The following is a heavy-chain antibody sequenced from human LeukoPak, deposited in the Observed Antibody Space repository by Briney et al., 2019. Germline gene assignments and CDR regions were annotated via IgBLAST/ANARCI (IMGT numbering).Heavy chain of an antibody. V-gene: IGHV3-72*01. D-gene: IGHD1/OR15-1a*01. Sequence: QPGGSLRLSCSASALTLSDHFIDWVRQGPGKGLEWVGRSRPKRNSYTTEYAASVKGRFAISRDDSKNSLFLQINSLRTEDTAVYYCTRDGGTQGNTAFDMWGPGTMVTVSS. CDR3: TRDGGTQGNTAFDM. J-gene: IGHJ3*02. CDR1: ALTLSDHF. CDR2: SRPKRNSYTT.